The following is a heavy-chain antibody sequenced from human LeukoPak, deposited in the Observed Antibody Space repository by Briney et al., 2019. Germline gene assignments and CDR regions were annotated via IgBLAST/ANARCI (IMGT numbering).Heavy chain of an antibody. Sequence: GGSLRLSCAASGFTFSSYSMNWVRQAPGKGLEWVSYISSSSSTTYYADSVKGRFTISRDNSKNTLYLQMNSLRAEDTAVYYCAKEKKARGGLVGAQIFDYWGQGTLVTVSS. CDR1: GFTFSSYS. CDR3: AKEKKARGGLVGAQIFDY. CDR2: ISSSSSTT. D-gene: IGHD1-26*01. J-gene: IGHJ4*02. V-gene: IGHV3-48*01.